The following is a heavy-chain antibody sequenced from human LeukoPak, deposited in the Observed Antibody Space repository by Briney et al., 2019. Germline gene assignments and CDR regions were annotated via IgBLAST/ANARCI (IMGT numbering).Heavy chain of an antibody. Sequence: SETLSLTCTVSGGSISSSSYYWGWIRQPPGKGLEWIGSIYYSGSTYYNPSLKSRVTISVDTSKDQFSLKLSSVTAADTAVYYCARDKVATMGYYGMDVWGQGTTVTVSS. D-gene: IGHD5-24*01. J-gene: IGHJ6*02. V-gene: IGHV4-39*07. CDR2: IYYSGST. CDR3: ARDKVATMGYYGMDV. CDR1: GGSISSSSYY.